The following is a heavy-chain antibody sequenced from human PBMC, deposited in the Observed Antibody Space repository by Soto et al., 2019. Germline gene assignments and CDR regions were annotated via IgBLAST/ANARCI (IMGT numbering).Heavy chain of an antibody. CDR3: ARTGAFNYDNSPYER. D-gene: IGHD3-22*01. CDR2: INSDGSNT. Sequence: EVQLVESGGGLVQPGGSLRLSCAASGFTFSTYWMQWVRQAPGKGLLWISSINSDGSNTNYADSVKGRFAISRDNAKNTLYLQMNSLRAEDTAVYYYARTGAFNYDNSPYERWGQGTLVTVYS. J-gene: IGHJ4*02. CDR1: GFTFSTYW. V-gene: IGHV3-74*01.